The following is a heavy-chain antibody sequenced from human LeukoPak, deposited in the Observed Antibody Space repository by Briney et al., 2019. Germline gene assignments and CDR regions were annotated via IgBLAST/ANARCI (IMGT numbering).Heavy chain of an antibody. J-gene: IGHJ5*02. CDR2: IYYSGST. CDR1: GGSISGYY. V-gene: IGHV4-59*01. CDR3: ARDNYDTSGYYFDP. D-gene: IGHD3-22*01. Sequence: SETLSLTCTVSGGSISGYYWSWIRQPPGKGLEWIGYIYYSGSTNYNPSLKSRVTISVDTSRNQFSLKLSSVTAADTAVYYCARDNYDTSGYYFDPWGQGTLVTVSS.